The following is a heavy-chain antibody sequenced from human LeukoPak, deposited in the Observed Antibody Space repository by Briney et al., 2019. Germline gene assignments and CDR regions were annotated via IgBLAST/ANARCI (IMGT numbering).Heavy chain of an antibody. CDR3: AKDRAGYSYGMFDS. CDR2: IVNSGGST. CDR1: GFTFSNYA. D-gene: IGHD5-18*01. V-gene: IGHV3-23*01. Sequence: GGSLRLSCVASGFTFSNYAMSWVRQAPGKGLEWVSGIVNSGGSTYYADSVRGRLTISRDNSKKTVYLQMSSLRGDDTAKYYCAKDRAGYSYGMFDSWGQGTLATVSS. J-gene: IGHJ4*02.